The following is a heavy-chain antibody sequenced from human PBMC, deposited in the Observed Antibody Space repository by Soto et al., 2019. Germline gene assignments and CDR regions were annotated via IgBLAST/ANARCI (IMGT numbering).Heavy chain of an antibody. CDR1: GDSVSSNSAA. J-gene: IGHJ6*03. CDR3: AGTSSRQWYYMDV. D-gene: IGHD6-19*01. Sequence: PSQTLSLTCVISGDSVSSNSAAWNWIRQSPSRGLEWLGRTYYRSRWYNDYAVSVRSRITVNADTSKNQFSLHLNSVTPEDTAVYYCAGTSSRQWYYMDVWDKGTTGTVSS. CDR2: TYYRSRWYN. V-gene: IGHV6-1*01.